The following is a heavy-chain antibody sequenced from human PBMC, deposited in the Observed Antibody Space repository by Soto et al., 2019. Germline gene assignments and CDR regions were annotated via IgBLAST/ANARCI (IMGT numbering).Heavy chain of an antibody. J-gene: IGHJ6*02. Sequence: GASVKVSCKASGYTFTSYAMHWVRQAPGQRLEWMGWINAGNGNTKYSQKFQGRVTITRDTSASTAYMELSSLRSEDTAVYYCAREDYTAMVQYYYDMDVWGQGTTVTVSS. CDR3: AREDYTAMVQYYYDMDV. D-gene: IGHD5-18*01. V-gene: IGHV1-3*01. CDR1: GYTFTSYA. CDR2: INAGNGNT.